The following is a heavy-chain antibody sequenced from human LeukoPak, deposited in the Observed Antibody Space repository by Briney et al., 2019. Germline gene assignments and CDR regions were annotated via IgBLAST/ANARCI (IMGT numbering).Heavy chain of an antibody. CDR3: ARDPSITIFGVAPDY. CDR1: GFTFSSYS. D-gene: IGHD3-3*01. Sequence: GGSPRLSCAASGFTFSSYSMNWVRQAPGKGLEWVSSISSSSSYIYYADSVKGRFTISRDNAKNSLYLQMNSLRAEDTAVYYCARDPSITIFGVAPDYWGQGTLVTVPS. J-gene: IGHJ4*02. V-gene: IGHV3-21*01. CDR2: ISSSSSYI.